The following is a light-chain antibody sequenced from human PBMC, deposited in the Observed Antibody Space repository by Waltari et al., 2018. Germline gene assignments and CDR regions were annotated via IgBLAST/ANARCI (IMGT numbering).Light chain of an antibody. CDR1: RSDLGNYNY. V-gene: IGLV2-14*03. CDR3: MSYTNGNTHVV. CDR2: EVS. J-gene: IGLJ2*01. Sequence: QSALTQPASVSGSPGQSITISCTETRSDLGNYNYVSWYQQYPGQAPKLLICEVSHRPSGISHRFSGSKSGNTASRTISGLQAEDEANYYCMSYTNGNTHVVFGGGTKVTVL.